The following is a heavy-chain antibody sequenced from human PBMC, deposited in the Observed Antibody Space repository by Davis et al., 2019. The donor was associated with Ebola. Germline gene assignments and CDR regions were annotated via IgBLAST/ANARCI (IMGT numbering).Heavy chain of an antibody. D-gene: IGHD1-26*01. CDR2: INPNSGGT. V-gene: IGHV1-2*04. J-gene: IGHJ4*02. CDR3: ATSGIVGARFDY. CDR1: GYTFTGYY. Sequence: ASVKVSCKASGYTFTGYYMHWVRQAPGQGLEWMGWINPNSGGTNYAQKFQGWVTMTRDTSISTAYMELSSLRSEDTAVYYCATSGIVGARFDYWGQGTLVTVSS.